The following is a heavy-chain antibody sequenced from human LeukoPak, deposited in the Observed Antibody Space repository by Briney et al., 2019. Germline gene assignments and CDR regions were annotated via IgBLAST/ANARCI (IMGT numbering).Heavy chain of an antibody. CDR1: GFTFSSSW. J-gene: IGHJ6*02. Sequence: TGGSLRLSCAASGFTFSSSWIHWVRQAPGKGLVWVSRINKDGSVIDYAESVKGRFSISRDNAKNSLYLQMNSLRAEDTALYHCARGHHGMDVWGQGTTVTVSS. CDR3: ARGHHGMDV. V-gene: IGHV3-74*01. CDR2: INKDGSVI.